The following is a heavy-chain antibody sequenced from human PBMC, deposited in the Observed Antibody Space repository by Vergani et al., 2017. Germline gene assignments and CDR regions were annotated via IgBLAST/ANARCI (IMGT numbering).Heavy chain of an antibody. CDR1: GFTFNIYA. V-gene: IGHV3-23*01. J-gene: IGHJ4*02. CDR2: ITYNGGRT. CDR3: AKDYNIMGALHY. D-gene: IGHD5-12*01. Sequence: EVQLLESGGSLKQPGGSLRLSCAASGFTFNIYAMSWVRQAPGKGLEWVSTITYNGGRTYYADSVTGRFTISRDNSKNTLFLQLKTLRAEDTGVYYCAKDYNIMGALHYWGQGTLVAVSS.